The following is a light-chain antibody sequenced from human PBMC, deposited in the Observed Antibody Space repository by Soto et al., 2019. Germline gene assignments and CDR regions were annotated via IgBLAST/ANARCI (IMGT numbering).Light chain of an antibody. CDR1: RSDVGGYNH. V-gene: IGLV2-14*01. CDR2: EVT. Sequence: QSALTQPASVSGSPGQSITIFCTGTRSDVGGYNHVSWYQQHPGKAPKLMIFEVTNRPSGVSNRFSGSRSGNTASLTISGLQAEDEADYYCSSFTSTSTRLFGTGTKLTVL. J-gene: IGLJ1*01. CDR3: SSFTSTSTRL.